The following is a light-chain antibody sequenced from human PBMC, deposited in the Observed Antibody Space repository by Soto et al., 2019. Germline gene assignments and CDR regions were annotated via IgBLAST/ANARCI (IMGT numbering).Light chain of an antibody. V-gene: IGLV2-8*01. CDR2: EVS. J-gene: IGLJ1*01. CDR1: SGDVGGYNY. Sequence: QSALTQPPSASGSPGQSVTISCTATSGDVGGYNYVSWYQQHPGKAPKLMIYEVSKRPSGVPDRFSGSKSGNTASLTVSGLQAEDEADYYCCSYAGSNNYVFGTGTKLTVL. CDR3: CSYAGSNNYV.